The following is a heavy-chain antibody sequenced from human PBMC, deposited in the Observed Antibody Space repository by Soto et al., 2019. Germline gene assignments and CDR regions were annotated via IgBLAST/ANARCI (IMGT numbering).Heavy chain of an antibody. J-gene: IGHJ3*02. CDR3: ASQILEYDYIWGSYQPENAFDI. CDR2: ISSSSSTI. CDR1: GFTFSSYS. Sequence: HPGGSLRLSCAASGFTFSSYSMNWVRQAPGKGLEWVSYISSSSSTIYYADSVKGRFTISRDNAKNSLYLQMNSLRAEDTAVCYCASQILEYDYIWGSYQPENAFDIWGQGTMVTVSS. D-gene: IGHD3-16*02. V-gene: IGHV3-48*01.